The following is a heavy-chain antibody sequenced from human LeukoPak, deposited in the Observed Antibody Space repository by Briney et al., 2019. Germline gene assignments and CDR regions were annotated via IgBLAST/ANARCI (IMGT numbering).Heavy chain of an antibody. CDR3: ARDLGYYRADY. CDR1: GFSISNYA. CDR2: IKGDGSDN. V-gene: IGHV3-7*04. Sequence: AGGSLGLTCAASGFSISNYAMSWVRQAPGKGLEWVANIKGDGSDNHYVDSVRGRFTISRDNAKNSLYLQMNSLRAEDTAVYYCARDLGYYRADYWGQGTLVTVSS. J-gene: IGHJ4*02. D-gene: IGHD1-26*01.